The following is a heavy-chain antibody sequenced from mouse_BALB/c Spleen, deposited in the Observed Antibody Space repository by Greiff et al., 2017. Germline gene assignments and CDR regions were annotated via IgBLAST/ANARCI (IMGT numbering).Heavy chain of an antibody. CDR3: ARSDGNYYAMDY. CDR1: GFTFSSYA. V-gene: IGHV5-9-4*01. CDR2: ISSGGSYT. Sequence: EVNVVESGGGLVKPGGSLKLSCAASGFTFSSYAMSWVRQSPEKRLEWVAEISSGGSYTYYPDTVTGRFTISRDNAKNTLYLEMSSLRSEDTAMYYCARSDGNYYAMDYWGQGTSVTVSS. D-gene: IGHD2-1*01. J-gene: IGHJ4*01.